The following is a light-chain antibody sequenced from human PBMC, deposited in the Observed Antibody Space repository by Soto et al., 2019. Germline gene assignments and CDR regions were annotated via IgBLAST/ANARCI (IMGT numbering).Light chain of an antibody. J-gene: IGLJ1*01. CDR3: ISYTINTLAV. CDR1: IRDVTGYNY. CDR2: EVS. V-gene: IGLV2-14*01. Sequence: QSVLTQPASVSGSPGQSITISCTGSIRDVTGYNYVSWYQQQPGKAPKMMIYEVSKRNSGVSNRFSGSKSANTASLPISTLQTEDAADYYCISYTINTLAVFGTGTKGTVL.